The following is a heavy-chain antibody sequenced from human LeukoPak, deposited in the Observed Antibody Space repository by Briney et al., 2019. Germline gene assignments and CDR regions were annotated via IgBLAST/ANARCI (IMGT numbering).Heavy chain of an antibody. CDR3: AKARSDYSSGWYVGEYFQH. Sequence: PGGSLRLSCAASGFTFSSYAMSWVRQAPGKGLEWVSYISSSGSTIYYADSVKGRFTISRDNAKNSLYLQMNSLRAEDMALYYCAKARSDYSSGWYVGEYFQHWGQGTLVTVSS. D-gene: IGHD6-19*01. V-gene: IGHV3-48*04. CDR1: GFTFSSYA. J-gene: IGHJ1*01. CDR2: ISSSGSTI.